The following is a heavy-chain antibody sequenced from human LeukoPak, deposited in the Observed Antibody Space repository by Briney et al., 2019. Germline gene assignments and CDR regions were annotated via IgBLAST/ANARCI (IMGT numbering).Heavy chain of an antibody. CDR3: ARGDEHIVVVTAMGSGFSFDY. D-gene: IGHD2-21*02. V-gene: IGHV3-66*01. CDR1: GFTVSSNY. CDR2: IYSGGST. Sequence: GGSLRLSCAASGFTVSSNYMSWVRQAPGKGLEWVSVIYSGGSTYYADSVKGRFTISRDNSKNTLYLQMNSLRAEDTAVYYCARGDEHIVVVTAMGSGFSFDYWGQGTLVTVSS. J-gene: IGHJ4*02.